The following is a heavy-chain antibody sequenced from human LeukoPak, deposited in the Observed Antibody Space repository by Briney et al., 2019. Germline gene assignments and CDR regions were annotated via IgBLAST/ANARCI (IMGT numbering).Heavy chain of an antibody. CDR3: ATGIAVAGTFDY. Sequence: GGSLRLSCAASGFTFDDYAMHWVRHAPGKGLEWVSGISWNSGSIGYADSVKGRFTISRDNAKNSLYLQMNSLRAEDMALYYCATGIAVAGTFDYWGQGTLVTVSS. D-gene: IGHD6-19*01. CDR1: GFTFDDYA. V-gene: IGHV3-9*03. J-gene: IGHJ4*02. CDR2: ISWNSGSI.